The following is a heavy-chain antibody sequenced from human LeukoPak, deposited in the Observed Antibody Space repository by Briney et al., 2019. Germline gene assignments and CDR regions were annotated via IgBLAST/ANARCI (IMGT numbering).Heavy chain of an antibody. D-gene: IGHD5-18*01. J-gene: IGHJ4*02. Sequence: GASVKVSCKAPGYTFTSYDINWVRQATGEGLGWMGWMNPNSGDTGYAQKLQGRVTMTRNTSISTAYMELSSLRSEDTAVYYCAKRGYSYGDFDYWGQGALVTVS. CDR1: GYTFTSYD. CDR2: MNPNSGDT. CDR3: AKRGYSYGDFDY. V-gene: IGHV1-8*01.